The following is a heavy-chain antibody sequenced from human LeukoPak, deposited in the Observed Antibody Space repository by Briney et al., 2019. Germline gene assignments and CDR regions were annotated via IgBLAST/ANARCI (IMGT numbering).Heavy chain of an antibody. CDR2: IYYSGST. CDR1: GGSISSGDYY. D-gene: IGHD3-22*01. J-gene: IGHJ4*02. CDR3: ATPLDYYDRSDSHQGGD. Sequence: SQTLSLTCTVSGGSISSGDYYWSWIRQPPGKGLEWIGYIYYSGSTYYNPSLKSRVTISVDTSKNQFSLKLSSVTAADTAVYYCATPLDYYDRSDSHQGGDWGQGTLVTVSS. V-gene: IGHV4-30-4*01.